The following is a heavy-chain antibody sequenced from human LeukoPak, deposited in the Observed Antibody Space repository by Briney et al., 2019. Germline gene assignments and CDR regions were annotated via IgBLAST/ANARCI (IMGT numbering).Heavy chain of an antibody. CDR1: GFTFSSYA. J-gene: IGHJ4*02. CDR3: ATTPPDSTSSHFDY. Sequence: GGSLRLSCAASGFTFSSYAMSWVRQAPGKGLEWVSAISVSGGSTYYADSVKGRFTISRDNSKNTLYLQMNSLRAEDTAVYYCATTPPDSTSSHFDYWGQGTLVTVSS. CDR2: ISVSGGST. V-gene: IGHV3-23*01. D-gene: IGHD2-2*01.